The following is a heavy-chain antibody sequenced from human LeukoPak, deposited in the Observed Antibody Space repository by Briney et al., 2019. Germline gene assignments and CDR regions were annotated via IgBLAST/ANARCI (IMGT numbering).Heavy chain of an antibody. V-gene: IGHV1-18*01. CDR2: ISAYNGNT. CDR3: ARGTTIFGVSLSASDI. J-gene: IGHJ3*02. D-gene: IGHD3-3*01. Sequence: ASVKVSCKASGYTFTSYGISWVRQAPGQGLEWMGWISAYNGNTNYAQNLQGRVTMTTDTSTSTAYMELRSLRSDDTAVYYCARGTTIFGVSLSASDIWGQGTMVTVSS. CDR1: GYTFTSYG.